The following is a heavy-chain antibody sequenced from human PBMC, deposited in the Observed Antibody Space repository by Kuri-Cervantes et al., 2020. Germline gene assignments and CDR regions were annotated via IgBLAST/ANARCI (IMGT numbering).Heavy chain of an antibody. J-gene: IGHJ4*02. CDR2: IYPGDSDT. CDR3: ARLGFQGIAVAAPFDY. D-gene: IGHD6-19*01. V-gene: IGHV5-51*01. Sequence: GGSLRLSCKGSGYSFTSYWIGWVRQMPGKGLEWMGIIYPGDSDTRYSPSFQGQVTISADKSISTAYLQWSSLKASDTAMYYCARLGFQGIAVAAPFDYWGQGTLVTVSS. CDR1: GYSFTSYW.